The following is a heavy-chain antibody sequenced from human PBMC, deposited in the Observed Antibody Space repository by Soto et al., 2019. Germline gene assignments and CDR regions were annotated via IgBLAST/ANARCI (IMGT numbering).Heavy chain of an antibody. Sequence: EVQLLESGGGLVQPGGSLRLSCAASGFTFRNYAMSWARQAPGKGLEWVSAISGSGGTTHYADSVKGRFTISRDNSKNTLYLQMNSLRVEDTAVYYCAKDRSSTCCYAFDYWGQGSLVTVSS. V-gene: IGHV3-23*01. CDR1: GFTFRNYA. CDR2: ISGSGGTT. J-gene: IGHJ4*02. D-gene: IGHD2-2*01. CDR3: AKDRSSTCCYAFDY.